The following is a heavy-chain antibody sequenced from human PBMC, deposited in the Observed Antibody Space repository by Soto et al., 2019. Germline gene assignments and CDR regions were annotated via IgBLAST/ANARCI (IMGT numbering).Heavy chain of an antibody. Sequence: GESLKISCKGSGYSFTSYWIGWVRQMPGKGLEWMGIIYPGDSDTRYSPSFQGQVTISADKSISTAYLQWSSLKASDTAMYYCARVAEDIVVVPAVAYYYYYGMDVWGQWTTVTVSS. D-gene: IGHD2-2*01. CDR3: ARVAEDIVVVPAVAYYYYYGMDV. CDR1: GYSFTSYW. J-gene: IGHJ6*02. V-gene: IGHV5-51*01. CDR2: IYPGDSDT.